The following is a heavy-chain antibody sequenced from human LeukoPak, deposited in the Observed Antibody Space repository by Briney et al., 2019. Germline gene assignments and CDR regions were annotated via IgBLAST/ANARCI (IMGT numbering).Heavy chain of an antibody. CDR1: GFTFSSYG. V-gene: IGHV3-30*18. D-gene: IGHD3-10*01. J-gene: IGHJ4*02. Sequence: GGSLRLSCAASGFTFSSYGMHWVRQAPGKGLEWVAVISYDGSNKYYADSVKGRFTISRDNSKNTLYLQMNSLRAEDTAVYYCAKDRIRGVIRRPFDYWGQGTVVTVSS. CDR3: AKDRIRGVIRRPFDY. CDR2: ISYDGSNK.